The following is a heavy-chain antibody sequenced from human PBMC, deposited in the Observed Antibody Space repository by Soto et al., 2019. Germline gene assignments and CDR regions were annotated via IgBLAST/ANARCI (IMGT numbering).Heavy chain of an antibody. CDR3: ARGEDIVVVPEFDP. V-gene: IGHV1-8*01. CDR2: MNPDSGNT. J-gene: IGHJ5*02. Sequence: ASVNVSCKASGYTFTSYDINWVRQATGQGLEWMGWMNPDSGNTGYAQKFQGRVTMTRNTSISTAYMELSSLRSEDTAVYYCARGEDIVVVPEFDPWGQGTLVTVSS. CDR1: GYTFTSYD. D-gene: IGHD2-2*01.